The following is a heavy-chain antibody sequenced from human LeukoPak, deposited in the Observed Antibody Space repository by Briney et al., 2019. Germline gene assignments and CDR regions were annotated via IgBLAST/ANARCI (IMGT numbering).Heavy chain of an antibody. V-gene: IGHV3-15*01. J-gene: IGHJ4*02. Sequence: PGGSLRLSCAASGFTFSNAWMSWVRQAPGKGLEWVGRIKRKTDGGTTDYAAPVKGRFTISRDDSKNTLYLQMNSLNIEDTAVYYCTITVATSIDYGGQGTLVTVSS. CDR2: IKRKTDGGTT. CDR3: TITVATSIDY. CDR1: GFTFSNAW. D-gene: IGHD5-12*01.